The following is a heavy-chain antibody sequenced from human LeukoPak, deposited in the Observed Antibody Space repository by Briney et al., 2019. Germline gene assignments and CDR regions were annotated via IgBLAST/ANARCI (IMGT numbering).Heavy chain of an antibody. V-gene: IGHV1-24*01. J-gene: IGHJ4*02. D-gene: IGHD3-22*01. CDR3: ATELRSGYFDY. Sequence: ASVKVSCKVSGYILSELSVHWVRQAPGKGVEWMGGFDPEDDERIYAPKFHGRVTMTEETSTDTAYMELSSVRAEDTGVYYCATELRSGYFDYWGQGTLVTVSS. CDR2: FDPEDDER. CDR1: GYILSELS.